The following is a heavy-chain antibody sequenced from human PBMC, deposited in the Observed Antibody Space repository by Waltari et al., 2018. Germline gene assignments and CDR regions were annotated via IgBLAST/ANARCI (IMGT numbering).Heavy chain of an antibody. CDR2: SIPILGAA. J-gene: IGHJ6*03. Sequence: QVQLVQSGAEVKKPGSSVKVSCKASGGTFSSYAISWVRQAPGQGLEWMGGSIPILGAANYAQKLQGRVTITAAESTSTAYMELSSLRSEDTAVYYCARGLYSSSAYYYYMDVWGKGTTVTVSS. CDR3: ARGLYSSSAYYYYMDV. D-gene: IGHD6-6*01. CDR1: GGTFSSYA. V-gene: IGHV1-69*01.